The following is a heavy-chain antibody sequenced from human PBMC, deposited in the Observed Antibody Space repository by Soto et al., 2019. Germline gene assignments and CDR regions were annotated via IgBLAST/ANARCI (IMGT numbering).Heavy chain of an antibody. J-gene: IGHJ4*02. V-gene: IGHV5-10-1*01. D-gene: IGHD1-7*01. CDR2: IDPSDSYT. CDR3: AASVQTGTTYEYYFDY. CDR1: GYSFTIYW. Sequence: GESLIISCKSSGYSFTIYWISWVLQMPGKGLEWMGRIDPSDSYTNYSPSFQGHVTISADKSISTAYLQWSSLKASDTAMYYCAASVQTGTTYEYYFDYWGQGTMVTVSS.